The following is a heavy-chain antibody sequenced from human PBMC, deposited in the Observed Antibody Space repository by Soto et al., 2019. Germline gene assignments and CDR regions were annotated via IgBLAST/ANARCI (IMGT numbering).Heavy chain of an antibody. CDR2: IYYSGST. CDR3: ARHGVNRSGYVGNWFDP. V-gene: IGHV4-59*08. D-gene: IGHD3-22*01. Sequence: QVQLQESGPGLVKPSETLSLTCTVSGGSISSYYWRWIRQPPGKGLEWIGYIYYSGSTNYNPSLKSRVTISVDTSKNQFSLKLSSVTAADTAVYYCARHGVNRSGYVGNWFDPWGQGTLVTVSS. CDR1: GGSISSYY. J-gene: IGHJ5*02.